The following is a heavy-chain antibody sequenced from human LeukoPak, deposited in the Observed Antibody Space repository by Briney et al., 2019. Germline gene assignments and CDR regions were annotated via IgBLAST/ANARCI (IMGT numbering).Heavy chain of an antibody. Sequence: PSETLSLTCTVSGGSVSSGSYYWSWIRQPPGKGLEWIGYIYYSGSTNYNPSLKGRVTISVDTSKNQFSLKLSSVTAADTAVYYCARWAAAAKFRWFDPWGQGTLVTVSS. CDR1: GGSVSSGSYY. V-gene: IGHV4-61*01. CDR3: ARWAAAAKFRWFDP. J-gene: IGHJ5*02. CDR2: IYYSGST. D-gene: IGHD6-13*01.